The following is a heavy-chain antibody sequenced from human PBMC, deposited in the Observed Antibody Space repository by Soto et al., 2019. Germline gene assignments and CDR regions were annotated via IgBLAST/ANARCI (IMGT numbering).Heavy chain of an antibody. CDR1: GYTFTSYG. J-gene: IGHJ4*02. D-gene: IGHD3-16*01. CDR2: ISTYNGNT. CDR3: ARYYGSFASDY. Sequence: QIQLVQSGIELKTPGASVKVSCKTSGYTFTSYGITWVRQAPGQGLEWMGWISTYNGNTYYAQKLQGRVTMTTDTSTTTAYMELRSLRSDDTAVCYCARYYGSFASDYWGQGTLVTVPS. V-gene: IGHV1-18*01.